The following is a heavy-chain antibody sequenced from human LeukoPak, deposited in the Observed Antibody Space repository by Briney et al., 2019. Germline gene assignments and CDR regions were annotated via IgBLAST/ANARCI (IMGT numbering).Heavy chain of an antibody. J-gene: IGHJ4*02. CDR1: GFTFNNNA. CDR3: AKTSGSYSNFDC. D-gene: IGHD3-22*01. Sequence: GGSLRLSCAASGFTFNNNAMTWLRQAPGKGLEWVSTISGVGANTYYADSVKGRFTISRDNSKNMLNLQMDGLRAEDTAMYYCAKTSGSYSNFDCWGRGTLVTVSS. V-gene: IGHV3-23*01. CDR2: ISGVGANT.